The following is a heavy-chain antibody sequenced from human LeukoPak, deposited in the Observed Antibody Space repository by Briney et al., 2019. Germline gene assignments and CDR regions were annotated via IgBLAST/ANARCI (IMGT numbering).Heavy chain of an antibody. CDR1: GGSFSGYY. J-gene: IGHJ6*03. V-gene: IGHV4-34*01. CDR2: INHSGST. D-gene: IGHD3-10*01. Sequence: SETLSLTCAVYGGSFSGYYWSRIRQPPGKGLEWIGEINHSGSTNYNPSLKSRVTISEDTSKKQVSLKLNSVTAADTAVYYCARGPTAVRGVIRFYYYMDVWGKGTAVTVSS. CDR3: ARGPTAVRGVIRFYYYMDV.